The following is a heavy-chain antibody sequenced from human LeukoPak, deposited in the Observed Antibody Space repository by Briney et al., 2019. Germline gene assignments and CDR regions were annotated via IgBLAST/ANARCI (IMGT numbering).Heavy chain of an antibody. CDR3: ARGLITILRSETESFDY. D-gene: IGHD3-10*01. Sequence: GGSLRLSCAASGFTFSSYSMNWVRQAPGKGLEWVSYISSSSSTIYYADSVKGRFTISRDNAKNSLYLQMNSLGAEDTAVYYCARGLITILRSETESFDYWGQGTLVTVSS. J-gene: IGHJ4*02. CDR2: ISSSSSTI. V-gene: IGHV3-48*01. CDR1: GFTFSSYS.